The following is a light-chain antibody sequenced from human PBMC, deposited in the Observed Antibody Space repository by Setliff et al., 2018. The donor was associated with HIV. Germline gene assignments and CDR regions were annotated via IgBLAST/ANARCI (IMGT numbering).Light chain of an antibody. CDR3: SSYTSSSTLEV. V-gene: IGLV2-14*03. CDR2: DVS. J-gene: IGLJ2*01. Sequence: QSVLAQPASVSGSPGQSITISCTGTSSDVGGYNYVSWYQQHPGKAPKLMIYDVSNRPSGVSNRFSGSKSGNTASLTISGLQAEDEADYYCSSYTSSSTLEVFGGGTTVTVL. CDR1: SSDVGGYNY.